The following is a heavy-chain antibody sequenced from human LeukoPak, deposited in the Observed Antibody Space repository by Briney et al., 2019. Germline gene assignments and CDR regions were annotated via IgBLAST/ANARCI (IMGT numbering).Heavy chain of an antibody. CDR1: GFTFSRYA. CDR2: ISSNGGST. Sequence: QPGGSLRLSCSASGFTFSRYAMHWVRQAPGKGLEHVSVISSNGGSTYYADSVKGRFTISRDNSKNMLYLQMSSLSAEDTAVYYCARTTTPHYYGSGSYALGYWGQGTLVTVPS. CDR3: ARTTTPHYYGSGSYALGY. J-gene: IGHJ4*02. V-gene: IGHV3-64*04. D-gene: IGHD3-10*01.